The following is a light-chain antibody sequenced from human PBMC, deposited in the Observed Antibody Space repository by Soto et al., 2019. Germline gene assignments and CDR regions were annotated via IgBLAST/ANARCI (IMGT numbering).Light chain of an antibody. V-gene: IGLV1-44*01. Sequence: QSVLTQPPSVSGTPGLRVNISCSGGISNIGKDTVNWYQQLPGTAPTLLMFNDDKRHTGVPDRFSGSRSGTSASLAISGLQADDEAVYFCSTWDDSLNAWVFGGGTKLTVL. CDR2: NDD. CDR3: STWDDSLNAWV. J-gene: IGLJ3*02. CDR1: ISNIGKDT.